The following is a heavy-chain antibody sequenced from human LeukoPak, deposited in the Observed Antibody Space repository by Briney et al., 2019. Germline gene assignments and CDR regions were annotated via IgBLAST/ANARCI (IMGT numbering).Heavy chain of an antibody. Sequence: GGSLRLSCATSGFTFSNYNMNWVRQAPGKGLEWVSSIGSSSSHIYYADSVKGRFTISRDNAKDSLYLQMNSPRAEDTAVYYCARSPVPAAMRSFDYWGQGTLVTVSS. J-gene: IGHJ4*02. CDR1: GFTFSNYN. V-gene: IGHV3-21*01. CDR2: IGSSSSHI. CDR3: ARSPVPAAMRSFDY. D-gene: IGHD2-2*01.